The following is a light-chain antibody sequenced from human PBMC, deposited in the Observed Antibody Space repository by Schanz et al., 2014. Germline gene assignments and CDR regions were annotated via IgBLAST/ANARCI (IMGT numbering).Light chain of an antibody. CDR1: QSVSYY. V-gene: IGKV3-20*01. CDR3: QQYGSSPLT. CDR2: GAS. J-gene: IGKJ4*02. Sequence: EIVLTQSPATLSLSPGERATLSCRASQSVSYYLAWYQQKPGQAPRLLIYGASSRATGTPDRFSGSGSGTDFTLTISRLEPEDFAVYHCQQYGSSPLTFGGGTKVELK.